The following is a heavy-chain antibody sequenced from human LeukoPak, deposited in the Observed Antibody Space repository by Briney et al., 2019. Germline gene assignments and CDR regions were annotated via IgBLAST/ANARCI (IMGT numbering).Heavy chain of an antibody. CDR1: GGTFSSYA. J-gene: IGHJ4*02. Sequence: ASVKVSCKASGGTFSSYAISWVRQAPGQGLEWMGWISAYNGNTNYAQKLQGRVTMTTDTSTSTAYMELRSLRSDDTAVYYCARDTRYYYDSSGYYYYYWGQGTLVTVSS. D-gene: IGHD3-22*01. CDR3: ARDTRYYYDSSGYYYYY. CDR2: ISAYNGNT. V-gene: IGHV1-18*01.